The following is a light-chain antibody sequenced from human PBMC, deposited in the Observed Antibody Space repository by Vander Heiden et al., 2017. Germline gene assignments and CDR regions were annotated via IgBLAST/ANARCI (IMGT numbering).Light chain of an antibody. Sequence: HSALTQPPSASGSPGQSVTLSCTGTSSDVGGYKYVCWYQQYPGKAPKLMIYEVSKRPSGVPDRFSGSKSGNTASLTVSGLQAEDEADYYCSSYAGSNNLVFGTGTKVTVL. CDR2: EVS. CDR3: SSYAGSNNLV. V-gene: IGLV2-8*01. J-gene: IGLJ1*01. CDR1: SSDVGGYKY.